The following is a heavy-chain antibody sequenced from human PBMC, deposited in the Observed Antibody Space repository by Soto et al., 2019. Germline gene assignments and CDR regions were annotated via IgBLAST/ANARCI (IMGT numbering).Heavy chain of an antibody. CDR1: GYSFTSYW. Sequence: GESLKSSCKVSGYSFTSYWIGWLRQMPGKVLEWMGIIYPGDSDTRYSPSFQGQVTISADKSISTAYLQWSSLKASDTAMYYCARLPLAQAGPREYWGQGTLVTLSS. CDR2: IYPGDSDT. V-gene: IGHV5-51*01. D-gene: IGHD6-13*01. CDR3: ARLPLAQAGPREY. J-gene: IGHJ4*02.